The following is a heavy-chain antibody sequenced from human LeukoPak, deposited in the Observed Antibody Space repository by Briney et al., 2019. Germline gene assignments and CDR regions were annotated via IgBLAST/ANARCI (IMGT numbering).Heavy chain of an antibody. Sequence: SETLSLTCTVSGGSISSSSYYWGWIRQPPGKGLEWIGSIYYSGSTYYNPSLKSRVTISVDTSKNQFSLKLSSVTAADTAVYYCARQGGIAVVGTNYWGQGTLVTVSS. D-gene: IGHD6-19*01. CDR1: GGSISSSSYY. CDR2: IYYSGST. CDR3: ARQGGIAVVGTNY. V-gene: IGHV4-39*01. J-gene: IGHJ4*02.